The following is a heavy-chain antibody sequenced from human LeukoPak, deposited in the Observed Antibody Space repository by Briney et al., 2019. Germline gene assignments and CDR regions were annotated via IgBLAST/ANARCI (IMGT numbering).Heavy chain of an antibody. J-gene: IGHJ6*02. CDR1: GFTFSSYA. CDR3: AKGEYYYGSGSYYHYYYYGMDV. D-gene: IGHD3-10*01. CDR2: ISGSGGST. V-gene: IGHV3-23*01. Sequence: GGSLRLSCAASGFTFSSYAMSWVRQAPGKGLEWVSAISGSGGSTYYADSVKGRFTISRDNSKNTQYLQMNSLRAEDTAVYYCAKGEYYYGSGSYYHYYYYGMDVWAKGTRSPSP.